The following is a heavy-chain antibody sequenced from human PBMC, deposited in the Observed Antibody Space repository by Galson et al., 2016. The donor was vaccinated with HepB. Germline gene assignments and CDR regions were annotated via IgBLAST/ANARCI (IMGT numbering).Heavy chain of an antibody. CDR1: GFSLSTSGVG. CDR3: AHTNYSSSWYPVYYFDY. CDR2: IYWDDDK. J-gene: IGHJ4*02. D-gene: IGHD6-13*01. Sequence: PALVKPPQTLTLTCTFSGFSLSTSGVGVGWIRQPPGKALEWPALIYWDDDKRYSPSLKSRLTITKDTSKNQVVLIMTNMDPVDTATFYCAHTNYSSSWYPVYYFDYLGQGSLVTVSS. V-gene: IGHV2-5*02.